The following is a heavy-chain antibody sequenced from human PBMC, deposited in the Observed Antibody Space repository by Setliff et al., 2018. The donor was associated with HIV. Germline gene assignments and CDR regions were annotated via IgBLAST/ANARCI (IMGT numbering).Heavy chain of an antibody. CDR3: ARDLSRITPHGDLPF. D-gene: IGHD2-15*01. CDR2: IHAGDDNT. J-gene: IGHJ4*02. CDR1: GYTFRPNA. Sequence: ASVKVSCKASGYTFRPNAIHCVRQAPGQRLEWLGYIHAGDDNTRYSEKFQGRITMTRDTSSTTAYMELSTLRSDDTALYYCARDLSRITPHGDLPFWGQGTLVTVSS. V-gene: IGHV1-3*01.